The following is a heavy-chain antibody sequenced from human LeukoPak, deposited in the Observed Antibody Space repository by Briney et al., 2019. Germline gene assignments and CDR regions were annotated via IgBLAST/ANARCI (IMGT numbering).Heavy chain of an antibody. CDR2: IYYSGST. CDR3: ARLVVVTSRPWSAWYFDL. D-gene: IGHD2-21*02. J-gene: IGHJ2*01. Sequence: SETLSLTCTVSGGSINTYYCSWIRQPPGKGLEWIGYIYYSGSTSYNPSLKSRVTISVDTSKKQFSLKLSSVTAADTAVYYCARLVVVTSRPWSAWYFDLWGRGTLVTVSS. V-gene: IGHV4-59*08. CDR1: GGSINTYY.